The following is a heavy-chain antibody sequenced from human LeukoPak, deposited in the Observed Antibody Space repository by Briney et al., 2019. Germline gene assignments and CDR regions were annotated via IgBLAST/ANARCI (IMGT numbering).Heavy chain of an antibody. Sequence: GGSLRLSCAASGFTFSSYAMIWVRQAPGKGLEWVSTISGSGGSTYYADSVKGRFTISRDNSKNTLYLQMNSLRAEDTAVYYCAKNIVLNVYAPGCWGQGTLVTVSS. V-gene: IGHV3-23*01. CDR1: GFTFSSYA. J-gene: IGHJ4*02. D-gene: IGHD2-8*01. CDR3: AKNIVLNVYAPGC. CDR2: ISGSGGST.